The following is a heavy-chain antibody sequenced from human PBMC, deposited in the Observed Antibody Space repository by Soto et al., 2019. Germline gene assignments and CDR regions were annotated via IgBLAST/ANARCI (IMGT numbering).Heavy chain of an antibody. Sequence: QVQLVQSGAEVKRPGASVKVSCTASGDTLKTFDVSWVRQAPGQGPEWMAWITTHNGDTNFAQKFRSRVSLTADTSAATAFMELPNLVSGLTGVYLCSICSFTRAVHNYHYFMDVWGQWPTFTVS. CDR2: ITTHNGDT. CDR1: GDTLKTFD. CDR3: SICSFTRAVHNYHYFMDV. J-gene: IGHJ6*01. D-gene: IGHD2-21*01. V-gene: IGHV1-18*04.